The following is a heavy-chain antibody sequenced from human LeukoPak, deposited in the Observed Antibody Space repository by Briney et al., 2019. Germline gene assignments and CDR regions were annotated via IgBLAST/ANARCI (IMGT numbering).Heavy chain of an antibody. CDR3: ARGMTVAANWFDP. V-gene: IGHV3-7*01. CDR1: GFTFSSYW. Sequence: PGGSLRLSCAASGFTFSSYWMSWVRQAPGKGLEWVANIKQDGSEKYYVDSVKGRFTISRDNAENSLYLQMNSLRAEDTAVYYCARGMTVAANWFDPWGQGTLVTVSS. CDR2: IKQDGSEK. J-gene: IGHJ5*02. D-gene: IGHD6-19*01.